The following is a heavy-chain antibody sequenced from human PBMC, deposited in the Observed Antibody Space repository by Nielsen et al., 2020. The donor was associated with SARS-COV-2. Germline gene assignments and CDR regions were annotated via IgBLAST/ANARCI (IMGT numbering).Heavy chain of an antibody. J-gene: IGHJ6*02. CDR2: I. Sequence: GGSLRLSCAASGFTFSNYAMTWVRQAPGKGLEWVSGIDSVKGRFTISRDNSKNTLYLQMNSLRDEDTAVYYCAKTGDYFVVVPAATLDVWGQGTTVTVSS. CDR1: GFTFSNYA. D-gene: IGHD2-2*01. V-gene: IGHV3-23*01. CDR3: AKTGDYFVVVPAATLDV.